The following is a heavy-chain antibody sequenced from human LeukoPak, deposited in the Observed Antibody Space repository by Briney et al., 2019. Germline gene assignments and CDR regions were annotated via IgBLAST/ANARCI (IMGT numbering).Heavy chain of an antibody. CDR3: ARDLHDYGDYGDLDY. CDR1: GFTFSSYA. J-gene: IGHJ4*02. CDR2: ISYDGSNK. Sequence: GGSLRLSCAASGFTFSSYAMHWVRQAPGKGLEWVAVISYDGSNKYYADSVKGRFTVSRDNSKNTLYLQMNSLRAEDTAVYYCARDLHDYGDYGDLDYWGQGTLVTVSS. V-gene: IGHV3-30*04. D-gene: IGHD4-17*01.